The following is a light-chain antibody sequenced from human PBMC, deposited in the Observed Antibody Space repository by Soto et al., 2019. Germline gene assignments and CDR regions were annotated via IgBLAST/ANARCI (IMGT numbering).Light chain of an antibody. V-gene: IGKV3-11*01. CDR2: DAS. CDR1: QSVSTY. J-gene: IGKJ1*01. CDR3: QQRSNWPT. Sequence: EIVLTQSPATLSLSPGERATLSCRASQSVSTYLAWYPQKPGQAPRLLIYDASNRATGIPARFSGSGSGTDFTLTISSLEPEDFAVYYCQQRSNWPTFGQGTKVDI.